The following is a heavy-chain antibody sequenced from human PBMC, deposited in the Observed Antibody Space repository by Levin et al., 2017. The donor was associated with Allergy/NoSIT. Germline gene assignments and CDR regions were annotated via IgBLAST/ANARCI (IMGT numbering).Heavy chain of an antibody. V-gene: IGHV3-11*05. CDR2: ISSSSSYT. Sequence: GGSLRLSCAASGFTFSDYYMSWIRQAPGKGLEWVSYISSSSSYTNYADSVKGRFTISRDNAKNSLYLQMNSLRAEDTAVYYCARDARGIGLDYFDYWGQGTLVTVSS. D-gene: IGHD6-13*01. J-gene: IGHJ4*02. CDR1: GFTFSDYY. CDR3: ARDARGIGLDYFDY.